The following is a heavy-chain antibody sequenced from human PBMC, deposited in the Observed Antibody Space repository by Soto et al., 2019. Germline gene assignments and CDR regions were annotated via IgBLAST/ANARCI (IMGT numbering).Heavy chain of an antibody. J-gene: IGHJ4*02. CDR1: GGSISSGCYY. CDR3: ARDTVAGRED. CDR2: IYYSGST. V-gene: IGHV4-31*03. Sequence: PSETLSLTCTVSGGSISSGCYYWSWIRQHPGKSLEWIGYIYYSGSTYYNPSLKSRVTISVDTSKNQFSLKLSSVTAADSAGYYCARDTVAGREDWGQGTLVTVSS. D-gene: IGHD6-19*01.